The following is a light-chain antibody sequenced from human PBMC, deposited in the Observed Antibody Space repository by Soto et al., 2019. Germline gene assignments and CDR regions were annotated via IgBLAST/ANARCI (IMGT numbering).Light chain of an antibody. CDR1: SSDVGAYNY. V-gene: IGLV2-14*01. Sequence: QSVLTQPASVSGSPGQSITISCTGTSSDVGAYNYVSWYQHHPGKAPQLMIYEVSNRPSGVSHRFSGSKSDNTASLSISGLQAEDEADYYCTSYTSSSTYVFGTGTKVTVL. J-gene: IGLJ1*01. CDR2: EVS. CDR3: TSYTSSSTYV.